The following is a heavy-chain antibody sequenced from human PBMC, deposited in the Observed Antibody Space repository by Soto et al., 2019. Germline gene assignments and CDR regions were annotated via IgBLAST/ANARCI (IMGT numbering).Heavy chain of an antibody. Sequence: GGSLRHSCAASGFVFSNYWMSCVRQAPGKGLEWVASIKEDGSEKYYVDSVKGRFTISRDNAKNTLYLQVNSLRAEDTAVYYCAREFSTSRAYYFDYWGPGTLVTVSS. CDR1: GFVFSNYW. J-gene: IGHJ4*02. D-gene: IGHD2-2*01. V-gene: IGHV3-7*01. CDR3: AREFSTSRAYYFDY. CDR2: IKEDGSEK.